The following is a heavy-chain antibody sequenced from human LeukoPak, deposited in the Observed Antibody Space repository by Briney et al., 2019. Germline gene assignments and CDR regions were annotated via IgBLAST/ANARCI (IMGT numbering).Heavy chain of an antibody. D-gene: IGHD3-16*02. CDR1: GGSISSYY. CDR3: ARGPRYTRYYYYMDV. CDR2: IYTSGST. Sequence: SETLSLTCTVSGGSISSYYWSWIRQPAGKGLEWIGRIYTSGSTNYNPSLKSRVTMSVDTSKNQFSLKLSSVTAADTAVYYCARGPRYTRYYYYMDVWGKGTTVTVSS. J-gene: IGHJ6*03. V-gene: IGHV4-4*07.